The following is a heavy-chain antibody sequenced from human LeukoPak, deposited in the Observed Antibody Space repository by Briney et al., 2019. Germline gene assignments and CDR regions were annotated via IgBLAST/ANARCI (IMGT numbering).Heavy chain of an antibody. CDR3: ARVRDSSGYFLRGGHDAFDT. Sequence: SETLSLTCTVSGVSISSYYWSWVRQPPGKGLEWVGYIYYSGSTNYNPSLKSRVTISVDTSKNQFSLKLSSVTAADTAVYYCARVRDSSGYFLRGGHDAFDTWGQGTMVTVSS. CDR1: GVSISSYY. V-gene: IGHV4-59*01. D-gene: IGHD3-22*01. J-gene: IGHJ3*02. CDR2: IYYSGST.